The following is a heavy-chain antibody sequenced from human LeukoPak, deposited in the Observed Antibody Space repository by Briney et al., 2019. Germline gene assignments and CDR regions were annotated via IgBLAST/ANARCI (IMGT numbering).Heavy chain of an antibody. CDR1: GGSISSSSYY. D-gene: IGHD6-19*01. J-gene: IGHJ3*02. Sequence: PSETLSLTCTVSGGSISSSSYYWGWIRRPPGKGLEWIGSINYSGSTYYNPSLKSRVTISVDTSKNQFSLKLSSVTAADTAVYYCARARGPIAVAGTVNAFDIWGQGTMVTVSS. CDR2: INYSGST. V-gene: IGHV4-39*07. CDR3: ARARGPIAVAGTVNAFDI.